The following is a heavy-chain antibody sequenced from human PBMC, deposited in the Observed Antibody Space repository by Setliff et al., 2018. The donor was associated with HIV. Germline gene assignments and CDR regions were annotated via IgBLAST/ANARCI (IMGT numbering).Heavy chain of an antibody. CDR2: ISHRGNA. V-gene: IGHV4-34*01. CDR3: ASLRRSNVFPWFAP. CDR1: GGSFSDYY. D-gene: IGHD6-13*01. Sequence: PSETLSLTCAVYGGSFSDYYWTWIRQAPGKGLECIGEISHRGNANYKASLQSRVTISVDTSKNQFSLKLSAVTAADTAMYYFASLRRSNVFPWFAPWGQGTLVTVSS. J-gene: IGHJ5*02.